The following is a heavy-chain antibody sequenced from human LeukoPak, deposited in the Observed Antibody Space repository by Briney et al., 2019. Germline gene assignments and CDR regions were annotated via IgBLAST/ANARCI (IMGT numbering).Heavy chain of an antibody. CDR2: MNPNSGNT. CDR1: GYTFTSYD. Sequence: ASVKVSCKASGYTFTSYDINWVRQATGQGLEWMGWMNPNSGNTGYAQKFQGRVTMTTDTSTSTAYMELSSLRSEDTAVYYCAREIRGYSYGFYYWGQGTLVTVSS. J-gene: IGHJ4*02. D-gene: IGHD5-18*01. CDR3: AREIRGYSYGFYY. V-gene: IGHV1-8*02.